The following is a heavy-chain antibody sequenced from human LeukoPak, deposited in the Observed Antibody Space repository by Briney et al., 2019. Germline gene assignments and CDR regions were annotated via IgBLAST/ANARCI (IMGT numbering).Heavy chain of an antibody. CDR1: GYTFTSYG. D-gene: IGHD2-2*01. V-gene: IGHV1-18*01. CDR3: ARAPGIVVVPAAIAFDI. J-gene: IGHJ3*02. CDR2: ISAYNGNT. Sequence: ASVKVSCKASGYTFTSYGISWVRQAPGQGLEWMGWISAYNGNTNYAQKLQGRVTMTTDTSTSTAYMELRSLRSDDTAVYYCARAPGIVVVPAAIAFDIWGQGTMVTVSS.